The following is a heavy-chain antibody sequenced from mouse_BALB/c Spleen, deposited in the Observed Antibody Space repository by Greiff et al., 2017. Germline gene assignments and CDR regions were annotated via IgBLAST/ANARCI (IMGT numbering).Heavy chain of an antibody. D-gene: IGHD1-1*01. CDR1: GFTFSSFG. Sequence: EVKLMESGGGLVQPGGSRKLSCAASGFTFSSFGMHWVRQAPEKGLEWVAYISSGSSTIYYADTVKGRFTISRDNPKNTLFLQMTSLRSEDTAMYYCARGGRVVATEYYAMDYWGQGTSVTVSS. CDR3: ARGGRVVATEYYAMDY. J-gene: IGHJ4*01. CDR2: ISSGSSTI. V-gene: IGHV5-17*02.